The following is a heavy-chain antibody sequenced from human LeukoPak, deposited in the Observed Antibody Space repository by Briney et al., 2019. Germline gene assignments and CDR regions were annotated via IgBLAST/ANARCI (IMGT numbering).Heavy chain of an antibody. CDR2: INHSGST. D-gene: IGHD3-10*01. V-gene: IGHV4-34*01. Sequence: SETLSLTCAVYGGSFSGYYWSWIRQPPGKGLEWIGEINHSGSTNYNPSLKSRVTISVVTSKNQFSLKLSSVTAADTAVYYCARDYYGSGTRLPPFDYWGQGTLVTVSS. CDR3: ARDYYGSGTRLPPFDY. J-gene: IGHJ4*02. CDR1: GGSFSGYY.